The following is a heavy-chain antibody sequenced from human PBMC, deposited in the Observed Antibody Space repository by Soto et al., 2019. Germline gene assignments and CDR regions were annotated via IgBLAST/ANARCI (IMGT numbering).Heavy chain of an antibody. CDR3: ARGKRRSEVGATGWFDP. CDR2: INHSGST. J-gene: IGHJ5*02. Sequence: SETLSLTCAVYGGSFSGYYWSWIRQPPGKGLEWIGEINHSGSTNYNPSLKSRVTISVDTSKNQFSLKLSSVTAADTAVYYCARGKRRSEVGATGWFDPWGQGNLVTVSS. CDR1: GGSFSGYY. D-gene: IGHD1-26*01. V-gene: IGHV4-34*01.